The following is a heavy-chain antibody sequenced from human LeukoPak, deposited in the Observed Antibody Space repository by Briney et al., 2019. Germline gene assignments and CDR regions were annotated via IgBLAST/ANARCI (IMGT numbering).Heavy chain of an antibody. D-gene: IGHD3-22*01. CDR3: ATIQTGYDSTAFDI. CDR1: GGSISSSSYY. Sequence: PSETLSLTCTVSGGSISSSSYYWGWIRQPPGKGLEWIGSIYYSGSTYYNPSLKSRVTISVDTSKNQFSLKLSSVTAADTAVYYCATIQTGYDSTAFDIWGQGTMVTVSS. CDR2: IYYSGST. V-gene: IGHV4-39*07. J-gene: IGHJ3*02.